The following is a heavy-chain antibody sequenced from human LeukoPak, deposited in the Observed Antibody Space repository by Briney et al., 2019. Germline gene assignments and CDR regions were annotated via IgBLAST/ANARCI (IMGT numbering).Heavy chain of an antibody. CDR1: GFTFSSYG. CDR3: EKGGAKDCYDSSGGHYFDY. J-gene: IGHJ4*02. CDR2: IRYDGSNK. V-gene: IGHV3-30*02. D-gene: IGHD3-22*01. Sequence: PGGSLRLSCAASGFTFSSYGMHWVRQAPGKGLEWVAFIRYDGSNKYYADSVKGRFTISRDNSKNTLYLQMNSLRAEDTAVYYWEKGGAKDCYDSSGGHYFDYWGQGTLVTVSS.